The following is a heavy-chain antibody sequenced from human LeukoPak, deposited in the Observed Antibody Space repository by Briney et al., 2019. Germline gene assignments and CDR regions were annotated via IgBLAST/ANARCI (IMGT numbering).Heavy chain of an antibody. CDR3: ATDNDYGDYGLDY. CDR1: GLTFSNAW. V-gene: IGHV3-15*01. CDR2: IKRKSDGGTT. D-gene: IGHD4-17*01. J-gene: IGHJ4*02. Sequence: GGSLTLSCAASGLTFSNAWMSWVRQAPGKGSEWVGHIKRKSDGGTTAYAAPVNGRFSISRDDSQNTLFLQMNSLKIEDTGVYYCATDNDYGDYGLDYWGQGTLVTVSS.